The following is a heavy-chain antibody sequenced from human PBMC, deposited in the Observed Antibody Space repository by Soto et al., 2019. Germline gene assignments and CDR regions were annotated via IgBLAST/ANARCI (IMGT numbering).Heavy chain of an antibody. V-gene: IGHV3-23*01. D-gene: IGHD4-17*01. CDR2: ISAGGGNT. Sequence: DVQVLESGGGLVQPGGSLRLSCAASGFTFSSYAMSWVRQAPGKGLEWVSTISAGGGNTYYADSVKGRFTISRDNSKNPLYLQMNSLRAEDTAVYYCAKRGLREIKDDYWGQGTLVTVSS. CDR3: AKRGLREIKDDY. CDR1: GFTFSSYA. J-gene: IGHJ4*02.